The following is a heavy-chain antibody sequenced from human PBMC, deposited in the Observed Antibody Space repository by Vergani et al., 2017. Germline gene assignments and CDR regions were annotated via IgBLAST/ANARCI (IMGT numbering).Heavy chain of an antibody. CDR1: GFTFSSYS. CDR3: ARHLSALAEGGYYYYYGMDV. Sequence: EVQLVESGGGLVQPGGSLRLSCAASGFTFSSYSMNWVRQAPGKGLEWVSSISSSSSYIYYADSVKGRFTISRDNAKNSLYLQMNSLRAEDTAVYYCARHLSALAEGGYYYYYGMDVWGQGTTVTVSS. D-gene: IGHD2-21*01. V-gene: IGHV3-21*01. CDR2: ISSSSSYI. J-gene: IGHJ6*02.